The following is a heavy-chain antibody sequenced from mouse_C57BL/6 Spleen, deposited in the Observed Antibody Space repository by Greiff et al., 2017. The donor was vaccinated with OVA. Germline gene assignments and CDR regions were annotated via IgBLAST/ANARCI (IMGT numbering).Heavy chain of an antibody. V-gene: IGHV1-80*01. CDR1: GYAFSSYW. CDR2: IYPGDGDT. CDR3: ARREPTGYFDY. Sequence: VKLVESGAELVKPGASVKISCKASGYAFSSYWMNWVKQRPGKGLEWIGQIYPGDGDTNYNGKFKGKATLTADKSSSTAYMQLSSLTSEDSAVYFCARREPTGYFDYWGQGTTLTVSS. J-gene: IGHJ2*01.